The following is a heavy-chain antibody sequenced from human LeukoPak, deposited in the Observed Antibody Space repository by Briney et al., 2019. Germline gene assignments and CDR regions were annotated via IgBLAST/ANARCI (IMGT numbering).Heavy chain of an antibody. CDR3: ASGGVSGYAFGY. CDR2: IYYSGST. J-gene: IGHJ4*02. V-gene: IGHV4-59*01. CDR1: GGSISSYY. Sequence: SETLSLTCTVSGGSISSYYWSWIRQPPGKGLEWIGYIYYSGSTNYNPSLKSRGTISVDTSKNQFPLKLSSVTAADTAVYYCASGGVSGYAFGYWGQGTLVTVSS. D-gene: IGHD3-22*01.